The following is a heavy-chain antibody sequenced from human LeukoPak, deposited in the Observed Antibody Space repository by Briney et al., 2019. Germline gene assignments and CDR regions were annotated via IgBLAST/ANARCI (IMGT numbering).Heavy chain of an antibody. CDR2: IYTSGST. D-gene: IGHD1-14*01. CDR3: ARDEPGYYYYYYMDV. J-gene: IGHJ6*03. CDR1: GGSFSSYY. Sequence: SETLSLTCTVSGGSFSSYYWSWIRQPAGKGLEWIGRIYTSGSTNYNPSLKSRVTMSVDTSKNQFSLKLSSVTAADTAVYYCARDEPGYYYYYYMDVWGKGTTVTVSS. V-gene: IGHV4-4*07.